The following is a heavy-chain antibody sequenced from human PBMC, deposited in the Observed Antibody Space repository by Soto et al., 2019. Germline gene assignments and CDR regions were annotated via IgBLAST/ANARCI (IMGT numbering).Heavy chain of an antibody. J-gene: IGHJ5*02. V-gene: IGHV4-39*07. Sequence: PSETLSLTCTVSGGSISSSSYYWGWIRQPPGKGLEWIGSIYYSGSTYYNPSLKSRVTISVDTSKNQFSLKLSSVTAADTAVYYCARVTSGWYWFDPWGQGTLVTISS. CDR2: IYYSGST. CDR3: ARVTSGWYWFDP. CDR1: GGSISSSSYY. D-gene: IGHD6-19*01.